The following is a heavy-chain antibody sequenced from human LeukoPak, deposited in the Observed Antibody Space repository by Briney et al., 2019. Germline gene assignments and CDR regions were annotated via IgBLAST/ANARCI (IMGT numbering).Heavy chain of an antibody. V-gene: IGHV3-7*03. CDR2: IKQDGSEK. CDR3: AKELPADDAFDI. Sequence: GGSLRLSCAASGFTFSSYWMSWVRQAPGKGLEWVADIKQDGSEKYYVDSVKGRFTISRDNAKNSLYLQMNSLRAEDTAVYYCAKELPADDAFDIWGQGTMVTVSS. J-gene: IGHJ3*02. D-gene: IGHD2-2*01. CDR1: GFTFSSYW.